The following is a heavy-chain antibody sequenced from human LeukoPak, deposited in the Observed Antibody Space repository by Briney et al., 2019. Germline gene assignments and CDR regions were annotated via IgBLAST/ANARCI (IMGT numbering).Heavy chain of an antibody. CDR2: IYYSGST. J-gene: IGHJ4*02. V-gene: IGHV4-39*01. CDR3: ATPYSSSWFGFDY. CDR1: GGSISSSSYY. Sequence: PSETLSLTCTVSGGSISSSSYYWGWIRQPPGKGLEWIGSIYYSGSTYYNPSLKSRVTISVDTSKNQFSLKLSSVTAADTAVYYCATPYSSSWFGFDYWGQGPLVPVTS. D-gene: IGHD6-13*01.